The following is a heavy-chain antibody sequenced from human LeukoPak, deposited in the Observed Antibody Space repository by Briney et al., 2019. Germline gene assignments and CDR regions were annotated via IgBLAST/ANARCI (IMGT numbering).Heavy chain of an antibody. V-gene: IGHV4-30-2*01. J-gene: IGHJ3*02. CDR3: ARGVWFGQSFAFDI. D-gene: IGHD3-10*01. CDR2: IYHSGST. Sequence: SETLSLTCVVSGGSISIGGYSWSWIRQPPGKGLEWIGYIYHSGSTYYNPSLKSRVTISVDRSKNHFSLKLNSMTAADTAVYYCARGVWFGQSFAFDIWGQGTMVSISS. CDR1: GGSISIGGYS.